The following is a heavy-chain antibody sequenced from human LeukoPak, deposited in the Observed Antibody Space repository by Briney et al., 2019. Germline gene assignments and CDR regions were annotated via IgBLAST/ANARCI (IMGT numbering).Heavy chain of an antibody. J-gene: IGHJ4*02. CDR1: GFTFSSYS. Sequence: GGSLRLSCAASGFTFSSYSMNWVRQAPGKGLEWVSSISSSSSYIYYADSVKGRFTISRDNAKNSLYLQMNSLRAKDTAVYYCARGQTYYGDTAGYWGQGTLVTVSS. CDR3: ARGQTYYGDTAGY. V-gene: IGHV3-21*01. CDR2: ISSSSSYI. D-gene: IGHD4-17*01.